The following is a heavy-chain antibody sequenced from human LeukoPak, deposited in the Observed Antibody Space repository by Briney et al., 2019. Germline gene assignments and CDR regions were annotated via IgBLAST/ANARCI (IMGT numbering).Heavy chain of an antibody. D-gene: IGHD1-1*01. Sequence: SETLSLTCTVSGGSISSSSYYWGWIRQPPGKGLEWTGSIYYSGSTYYNPSLKSRVTISIDTSKNQFSLKLSSVTAADTAVYYCARRGGYNWNENFDYWGQGTLVTVSS. V-gene: IGHV4-39*01. CDR1: GGSISSSSYY. CDR2: IYYSGST. J-gene: IGHJ4*02. CDR3: ARRGGYNWNENFDY.